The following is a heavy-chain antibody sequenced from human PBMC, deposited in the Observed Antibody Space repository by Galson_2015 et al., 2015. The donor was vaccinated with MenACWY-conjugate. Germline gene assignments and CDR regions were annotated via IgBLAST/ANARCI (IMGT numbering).Heavy chain of an antibody. D-gene: IGHD3-16*01. CDR2: ISTYNGDT. CDR3: ARLKNRRESDDVWGSYGY. CDR1: GYTFSTYG. V-gene: IGHV1-18*01. J-gene: IGHJ4*02. Sequence: SVKVSCKASGYTFSTYGIAWVRQAPGHGLEWMGWISTYNGDTNYAQKFQGRVTMTTDTSTSTAYMELRSLRSDDTAMSYCARLKNRRESDDVWGSYGYWGQATLLTDSS.